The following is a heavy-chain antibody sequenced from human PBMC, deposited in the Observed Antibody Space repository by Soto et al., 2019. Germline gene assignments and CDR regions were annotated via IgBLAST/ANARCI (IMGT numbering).Heavy chain of an antibody. V-gene: IGHV6-1*01. J-gene: IGHJ4*02. Sequence: SQTLSLTCAITGDSVSSNSAGWSWVRQSPSRGLEWLGRTYYRSKWYYEYAVSVRGRITINPDTSKNQYSLQLNSVTPEDTAVYYCAKSKPLVPAASDYFDYWGPGTLVTVSS. CDR3: AKSKPLVPAASDYFDY. CDR2: TYYRSKWYY. CDR1: GDSVSSNSAG. D-gene: IGHD2-2*01.